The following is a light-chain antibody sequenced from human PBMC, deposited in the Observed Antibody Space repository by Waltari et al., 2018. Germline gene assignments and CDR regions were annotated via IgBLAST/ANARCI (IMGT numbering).Light chain of an antibody. J-gene: IGLJ2*01. CDR3: AAWDDSLNGVV. Sequence: QSVLPQPPSASATPGQRVTISCYGSSSNIGGNTLNWYQQLPGTSPNLLIYSNNQRPSGVPDRFSGSKSGTSASLAISGLQSEDEADYYCAAWDDSLNGVVFGGGTKLTVL. CDR2: SNN. CDR1: SSNIGGNT. V-gene: IGLV1-44*01.